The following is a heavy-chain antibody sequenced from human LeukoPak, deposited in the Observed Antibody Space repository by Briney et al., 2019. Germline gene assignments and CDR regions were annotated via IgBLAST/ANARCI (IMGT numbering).Heavy chain of an antibody. CDR1: GYTFTSYG. J-gene: IGHJ6*02. CDR3: ARAEGGYSSGWYPQSYYYYGMDV. D-gene: IGHD6-19*01. CDR2: ISAYNGNT. Sequence: ASVKVSCKASGYTFTSYGISWVRQAPGQGLEWMGWISAYNGNTNYAQKLQGRVTMTTDTSTSTAYMELRSLRSDDTAAYYCARAEGGYSSGWYPQSYYYYGMDVWGQGTTVTVSS. V-gene: IGHV1-18*01.